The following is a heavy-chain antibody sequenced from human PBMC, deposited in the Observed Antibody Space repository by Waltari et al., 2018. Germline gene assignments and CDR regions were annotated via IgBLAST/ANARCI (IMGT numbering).Heavy chain of an antibody. D-gene: IGHD3-3*01. CDR3: ARSYDFWSGYPNY. V-gene: IGHV3-30-3*01. J-gene: IGHJ4*02. CDR1: GFTFSSYA. CDR2: ISYDGSNK. Sequence: QVQLVESGGGVVQPGRSLRLSCAAPGFTFSSYAMHWVRQAPGKGLEWVAVISYDGSNKYYADSVKGRFTISRDNSKNTLYLQMNSLRAEDTAVYYCARSYDFWSGYPNYWGQGTLVTVSS.